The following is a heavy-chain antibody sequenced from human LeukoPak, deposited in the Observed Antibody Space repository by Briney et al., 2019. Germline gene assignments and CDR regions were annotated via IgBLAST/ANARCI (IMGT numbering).Heavy chain of an antibody. CDR3: ARQQLDHYYFNY. CDR2: ISYDGTNK. D-gene: IGHD6-13*01. Sequence: GGSLRLSCAASGLTFSSYAMYWVRQAPGKGLEWVAVISYDGTNKYYADSVKGRFTISRDNSKNTLYLQMNSLRAEDTAVYYCARQQLDHYYFNYWGQGTLVTVSS. CDR1: GLTFSSYA. V-gene: IGHV3-30-3*01. J-gene: IGHJ4*02.